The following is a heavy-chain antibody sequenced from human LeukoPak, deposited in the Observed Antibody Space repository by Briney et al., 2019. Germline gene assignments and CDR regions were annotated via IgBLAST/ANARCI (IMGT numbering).Heavy chain of an antibody. CDR3: ARDSSQRFFGVVIIENWFDP. V-gene: IGHV3-20*01. CDR1: GFTFDDYG. Sequence: GGSLRLSCAASGFTFDDYGMSWVRQAPGKGLEWVSGINWNGGSTGYADSVKGRFTISRDNAKNSLYLQMNSLRAEDTALYHCARDSSQRFFGVVIIENWFDPWGQGTLVTVSS. J-gene: IGHJ5*02. D-gene: IGHD3-3*01. CDR2: INWNGGST.